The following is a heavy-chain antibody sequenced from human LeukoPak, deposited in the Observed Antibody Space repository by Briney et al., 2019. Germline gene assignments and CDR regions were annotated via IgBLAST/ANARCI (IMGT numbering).Heavy chain of an antibody. CDR1: GYTFTSYD. J-gene: IGHJ4*02. Sequence: ASVKVSCKASGYTFTSYDINWVRQATGQGLEWMGWMNPNSGNTGYAQKFQGRVTMTRNTSISTAYMELSSLRSEDTAVYYCASRAGALGTVLPRAGFDYWGQGTLVTVSS. CDR3: ASRAGALGTVLPRAGFDY. V-gene: IGHV1-8*01. D-gene: IGHD1-26*01. CDR2: MNPNSGNT.